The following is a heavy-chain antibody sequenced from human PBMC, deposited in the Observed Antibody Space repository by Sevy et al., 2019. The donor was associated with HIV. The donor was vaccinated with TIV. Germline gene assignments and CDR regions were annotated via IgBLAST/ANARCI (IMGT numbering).Heavy chain of an antibody. D-gene: IGHD3-10*01. CDR3: ARTRVLAVYGSGSYYNRFDY. J-gene: IGHJ4*02. Sequence: SETLSLTCAVYGGSFSGYYWSWIRQPPGNGLEWIGEINHSGSTNYNPSLKSRVTISVDTSKNQFSLKLSSVTAADTAVYYCARTRVLAVYGSGSYYNRFDYSGQGTMVTVSS. CDR2: INHSGST. CDR1: GGSFSGYY. V-gene: IGHV4-34*01.